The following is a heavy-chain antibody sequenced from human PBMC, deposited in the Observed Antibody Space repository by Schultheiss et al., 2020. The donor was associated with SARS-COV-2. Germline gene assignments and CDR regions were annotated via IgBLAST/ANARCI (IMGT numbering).Heavy chain of an antibody. V-gene: IGHV1-3*01. CDR2: INAGNGNT. Sequence: ASVKVSCKASGYTFTSYAMHWVRQAPGQRLEWMGWINAGNGNTKYSQKFQGRVTITRDTSASTAYMELSSLRSEDTAVYFCARPHDYGDYYPDYWGQGTLVTVSS. J-gene: IGHJ4*02. CDR1: GYTFTSYA. D-gene: IGHD4-17*01. CDR3: ARPHDYGDYYPDY.